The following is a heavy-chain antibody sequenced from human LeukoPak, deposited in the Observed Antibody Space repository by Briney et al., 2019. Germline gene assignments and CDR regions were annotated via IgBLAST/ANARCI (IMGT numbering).Heavy chain of an antibody. CDR2: ISVSASPM. D-gene: IGHD3-10*01. V-gene: IGHV3-48*03. CDR1: GFTFSNYE. Sequence: AGGSLRLSCAASGFTFSNYEMTWVRQAPGKGLEWVSYISVSASPMYYADSVKGRFTISRDNAKNSLYLQMNSLRAEDTAVYYCARKSGDLDYWGQGTLVTVSS. J-gene: IGHJ4*02. CDR3: ARKSGDLDY.